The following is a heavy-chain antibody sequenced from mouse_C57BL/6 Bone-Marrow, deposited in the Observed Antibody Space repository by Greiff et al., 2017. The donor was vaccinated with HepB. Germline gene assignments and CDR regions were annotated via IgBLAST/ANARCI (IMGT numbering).Heavy chain of an antibody. Sequence: QVQLQQPGAELVRPGTSVKLSCKASGYTFTSYWMHWVKQRPGQGLEWIGVIDPSDSYTNYNQKFKGKATLTVDTSSSTAYMQLSSLTSEDSAVYYCARSLYYCGSSYVDYWGQGTTLTVSS. J-gene: IGHJ2*01. CDR1: GYTFTSYW. V-gene: IGHV1-59*01. D-gene: IGHD1-1*01. CDR2: IDPSDSYT. CDR3: ARSLYYCGSSYVDY.